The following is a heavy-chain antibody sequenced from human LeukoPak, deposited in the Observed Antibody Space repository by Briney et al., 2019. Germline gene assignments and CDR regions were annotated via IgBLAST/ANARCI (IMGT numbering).Heavy chain of an antibody. Sequence: GGSLRLSCAASGFTFSSYSMNWVRQAPGKGLEWVSVIYSGGSTYYADSVKGRFTISRHNSKNTLYLQMNSLRAEDTAVYYCARGTPSGAYYFDYWGQGTLVTVSS. J-gene: IGHJ4*02. CDR3: ARGTPSGAYYFDY. CDR1: GFTFSSYS. D-gene: IGHD3-10*01. CDR2: IYSGGST. V-gene: IGHV3-53*04.